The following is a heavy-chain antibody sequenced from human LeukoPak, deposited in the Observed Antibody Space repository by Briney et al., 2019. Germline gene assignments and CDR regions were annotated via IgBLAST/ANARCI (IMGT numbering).Heavy chain of an antibody. V-gene: IGHV3-74*01. Sequence: GGSLRLSCAASGFTFSSYWMHWVRQVPGKGLAWVSRINSDGSSTNYADSVKGRFTISRDNANNTLYLQMNSLRPEDTAVYYCARFYFDYWGQGTLVTVSS. J-gene: IGHJ4*02. CDR1: GFTFSSYW. CDR3: ARFYFDY. CDR2: INSDGSST.